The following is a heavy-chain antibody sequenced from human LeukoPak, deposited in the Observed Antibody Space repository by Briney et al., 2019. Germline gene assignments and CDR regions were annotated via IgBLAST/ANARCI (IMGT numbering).Heavy chain of an antibody. Sequence: ASVTVSCKASGYTFTSYYMHLVRQAPGPGLEWMGIINPSGGSTSYAQKFQGRVTMTRDMSTSTVYMELSSLRSEDTAVYYGARAADYGGNSGVDCWGQGTLVTAPS. CDR1: GYTFTSYY. D-gene: IGHD4-23*01. CDR2: INPSGGST. J-gene: IGHJ4*01. V-gene: IGHV1-46*01. CDR3: ARAADYGGNSGVDC.